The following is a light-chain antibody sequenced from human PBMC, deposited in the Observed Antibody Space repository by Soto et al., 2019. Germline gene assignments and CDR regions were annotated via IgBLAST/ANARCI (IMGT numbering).Light chain of an antibody. CDR1: QSISTY. CDR3: QQTYNTPRT. J-gene: IGKJ1*01. Sequence: IQMTQYPSSLSASGGDRVTITXXASQSISTYLNWYHQKPGRAPKLLIYAASSLQSGVPSRFSGSGSGTDFTLTITSLQPEVFATYYCQQTYNTPRTFGQGTKVAIK. V-gene: IGKV1-39*01. CDR2: AAS.